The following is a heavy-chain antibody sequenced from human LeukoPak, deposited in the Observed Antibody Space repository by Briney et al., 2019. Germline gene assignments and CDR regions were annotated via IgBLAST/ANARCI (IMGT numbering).Heavy chain of an antibody. CDR1: GFTFSSYG. J-gene: IGHJ6*03. CDR2: IRYDGSNK. V-gene: IGHV3-30*02. Sequence: GGSLRLSCAASGFTFSSYGMHWVRQAPGKGLEWVAFIRYDGSNKYYADSVKGRFTISRDNSKNTLYLQMNSLRAEDTAVYYCARDGASEVPATVTTGYMDVWGKGTTVTVSS. CDR3: ARDGASEVPATVTTGYMDV. D-gene: IGHD4-17*01.